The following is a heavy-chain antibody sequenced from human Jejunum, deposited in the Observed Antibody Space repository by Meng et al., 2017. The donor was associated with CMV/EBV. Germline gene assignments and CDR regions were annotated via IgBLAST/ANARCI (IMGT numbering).Heavy chain of an antibody. V-gene: IGHV3-66*01. CDR1: GFSVSDSY. CDR2: MHSGGDT. CDR3: ARGEGVPPGE. D-gene: IGHD3-10*01. J-gene: IGHJ4*02. Sequence: RVVGSGGEFVRAGGAQRLCCSVSGFSVSDSYMNWVRQAPEKGLEWVSVMHSGGDTYYAESVKGRFTISRDDSKNTIYLQMNNLKTEDTALYYCARGEGVPPGEWGQGTLVTVSS.